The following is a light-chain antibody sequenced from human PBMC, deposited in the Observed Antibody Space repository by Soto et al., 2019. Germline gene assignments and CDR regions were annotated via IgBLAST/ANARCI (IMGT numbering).Light chain of an antibody. V-gene: IGKV3-20*01. J-gene: IGKJ1*01. CDR2: GTS. Sequence: EIVLTQSPGTLPLSPGERATVSCRASQSASSSYFAWYQQKPGQAPRPLISGTSNRTTGIPDRFSGSGSGTDFTLTIHSLEPEDFAVYYCQHYARSVGTFGQGTRVEIK. CDR1: QSASSSY. CDR3: QHYARSVGT.